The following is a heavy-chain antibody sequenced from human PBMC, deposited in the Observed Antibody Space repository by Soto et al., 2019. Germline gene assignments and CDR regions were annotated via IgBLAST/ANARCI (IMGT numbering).Heavy chain of an antibody. CDR3: AGSTSYRLDY. D-gene: IGHD3-16*02. CDR2: VNHDGRT. Sequence: QVQLQESGPGLVKPSGTLSLTCVVSSRSISSNWWSWVRQPPGKGLGWIGEVNHDGRTNTNPSLESRVTMSVDKSRNQFSLNLNSVTAADTAVYYCAGSTSYRLDYWGQGTLVTVSS. V-gene: IGHV4-4*02. CDR1: SRSISSNW. J-gene: IGHJ4*02.